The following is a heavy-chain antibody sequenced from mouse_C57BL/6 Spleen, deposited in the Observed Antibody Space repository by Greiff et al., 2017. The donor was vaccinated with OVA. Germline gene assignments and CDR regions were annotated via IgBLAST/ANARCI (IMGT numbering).Heavy chain of an antibody. V-gene: IGHV1-74*01. J-gene: IGHJ4*01. Sequence: QVHVKQPGAELVKPGASVKVSCKASGYTFTSYWMHWVKQRPGQGLEWIGRIHPSDSDTNYNQKFKGKATLTVDKSSSTAYMQLSSLTSEDSAVYYCAIGTTVVAEAMDYWGQGTSVTVSS. D-gene: IGHD1-1*01. CDR3: AIGTTVVAEAMDY. CDR2: IHPSDSDT. CDR1: GYTFTSYW.